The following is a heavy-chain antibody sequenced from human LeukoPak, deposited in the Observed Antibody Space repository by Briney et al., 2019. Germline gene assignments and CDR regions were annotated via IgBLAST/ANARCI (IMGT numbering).Heavy chain of an antibody. D-gene: IGHD6-6*01. CDR1: GDSISSYY. CDR2: IYYTGST. V-gene: IGHV4-59*01. CDR3: ARELVTKYSITSFNFGLDV. J-gene: IGHJ6*02. Sequence: SETLSLTCTVSGDSISSYYWTWIRQPPGKGLEWIGYIYYTGSTSYNPSLKSRVTMSVDTSKNQFSLRLSSVTAADTPVYYCARELVTKYSITSFNFGLDVWGQGTTVTVSS.